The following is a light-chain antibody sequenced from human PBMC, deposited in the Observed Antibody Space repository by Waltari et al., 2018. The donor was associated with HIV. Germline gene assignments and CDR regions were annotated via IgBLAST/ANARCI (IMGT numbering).Light chain of an antibody. Sequence: EIVMTQSPATLSLSPGERAILSCRASQSVASSLAWYQQKPGQAPRLRIYGASTRAAGIPGRFSGSGSGTEFTLTISSLQSEESAIYFCHQYNSWPPRYTFGQGTKLEI. CDR1: QSVASS. V-gene: IGKV3-15*01. CDR3: HQYNSWPPRYT. J-gene: IGKJ2*01. CDR2: GAS.